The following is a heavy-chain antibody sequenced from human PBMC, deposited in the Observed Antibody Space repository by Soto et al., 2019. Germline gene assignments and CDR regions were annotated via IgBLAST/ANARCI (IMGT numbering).Heavy chain of an antibody. V-gene: IGHV3-66*01. J-gene: IGHJ3*02. Sequence: EAQVVESGGRLVQPGGSLRLSCAASGFSVSDNYISWVRQAPGKWLEWVSVIYIGGDTYYADSVKGRFAMSRDNSKNTVFLQMKSLRVEDTAIYYCARGGSDDPFDMWGQGTMVTVSS. D-gene: IGHD5-12*01. CDR3: ARGGSDDPFDM. CDR1: GFSVSDNY. CDR2: IYIGGDT.